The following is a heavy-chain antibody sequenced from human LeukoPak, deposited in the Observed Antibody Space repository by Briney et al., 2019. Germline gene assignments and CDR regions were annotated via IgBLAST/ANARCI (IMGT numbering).Heavy chain of an antibody. CDR1: GGSISSYY. J-gene: IGHJ6*03. V-gene: IGHV4-59*01. Sequence: SSETLSLTCTVSGGSISSYYWSWIRQPPGKGLEWIGYIYYSGSTNYNPSLKSRVTISLDTSKNQFSLKLSSVTAADTAVYYCARSNNGGESYYFYYMDVWGKGTTVTVSS. CDR2: IYYSGST. CDR3: ARSNNGGESYYFYYMDV. D-gene: IGHD3-16*01.